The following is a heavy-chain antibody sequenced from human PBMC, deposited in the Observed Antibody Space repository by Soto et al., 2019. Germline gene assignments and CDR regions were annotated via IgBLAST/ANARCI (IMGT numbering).Heavy chain of an antibody. Sequence: QVQLRESGPGLVKPSQTLSLTCTVSGGAIDNGGFYWSWIRQQPGKGLEWIGHICCRGSSNYNPSLRSRVTISMDTSKNELSLKLSSVTAADTAVYYCARGGAEDNYFDPWGQGTLVTVSS. CDR1: GGAIDNGGFY. CDR2: ICCRGSS. CDR3: ARGGAEDNYFDP. J-gene: IGHJ5*02. V-gene: IGHV4-31*03.